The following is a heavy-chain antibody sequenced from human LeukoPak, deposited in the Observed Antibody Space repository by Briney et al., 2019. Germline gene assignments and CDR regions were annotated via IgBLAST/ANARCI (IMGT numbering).Heavy chain of an antibody. Sequence: SETLSLTCTVSGGSISSYYWSWIRQPAGKGLEWIGRIYTSGSTNYNPSLKSRVTMSVDTSKNQFSLKLSSVTAADTAVYYCARDQDSSSWTRTSGFDPWGQGTLVTVSS. CDR3: ARDQDSSSWTRTSGFDP. CDR2: IYTSGST. D-gene: IGHD6-13*01. CDR1: GGSISSYY. V-gene: IGHV4-4*07. J-gene: IGHJ5*02.